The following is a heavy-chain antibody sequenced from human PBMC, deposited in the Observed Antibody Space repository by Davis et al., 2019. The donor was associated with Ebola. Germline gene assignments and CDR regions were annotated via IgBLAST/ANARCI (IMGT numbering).Heavy chain of an antibody. CDR2: IYSGGST. V-gene: IGHV3-66*01. CDR3: ASRLPYYDILTGYSWTWFDP. J-gene: IGHJ5*02. D-gene: IGHD3-9*01. Sequence: GGSLRPSCPASGLTVSSNYMSWVRQAPGKGLEWVSVIYSGGSTYYADPVKGRFTISRDNSKNTLYLQMNSLRAEDTAVYYCASRLPYYDILTGYSWTWFDPWGQGTLVTVSS. CDR1: GLTVSSNY.